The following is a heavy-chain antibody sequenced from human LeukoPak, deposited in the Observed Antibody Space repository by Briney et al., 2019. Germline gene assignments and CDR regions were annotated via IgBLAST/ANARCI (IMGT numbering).Heavy chain of an antibody. J-gene: IGHJ3*02. D-gene: IGHD4-17*01. V-gene: IGHV1-46*01. CDR3: AREGRTDYGASRSFDI. CDR1: GYSPTNYY. CDR2: INPSGGT. Sequence: ASVKVSCKASGYSPTNYYMHWVRHVPGQGPEWLGLINPSGGTKYAQKFQDRVTMTRDTSTSTIYMELSSLTSEDRAVYYCAREGRTDYGASRSFDIWGQGTMVTVSS.